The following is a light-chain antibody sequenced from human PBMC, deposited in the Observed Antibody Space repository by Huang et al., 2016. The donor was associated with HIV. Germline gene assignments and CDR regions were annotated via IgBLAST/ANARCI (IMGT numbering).Light chain of an antibody. CDR3: QQSYGIPRT. V-gene: IGKV1-39*01. CDR2: GTF. Sequence: DIQMTQSPSSLSASVGDTVIITCRASQNISNYLNCYQQVPGRAPKLLIYGTFNLQRGVSLMRFSGRASGTDFTLTITSLQPEDAATYFCQQSYGIPRTFGLGT. CDR1: QNISNY. J-gene: IGKJ2*01.